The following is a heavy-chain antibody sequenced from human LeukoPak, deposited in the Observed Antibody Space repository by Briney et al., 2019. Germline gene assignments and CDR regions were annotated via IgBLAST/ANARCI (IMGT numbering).Heavy chain of an antibody. CDR1: GFTFGDYA. CDR2: IRSKAYGGTT. Sequence: GGSLRLSCTASGFTFGDYAMSWFRQAPGKGLEWVGFIRSKAYGGTTEYAASVKGRFTISRDDSKSIAYLQMNSLKTEDTAVYYCARDLMATVGGLDSWGQGTLVSVSS. J-gene: IGHJ4*02. D-gene: IGHD5-24*01. V-gene: IGHV3-49*03. CDR3: ARDLMATVGGLDS.